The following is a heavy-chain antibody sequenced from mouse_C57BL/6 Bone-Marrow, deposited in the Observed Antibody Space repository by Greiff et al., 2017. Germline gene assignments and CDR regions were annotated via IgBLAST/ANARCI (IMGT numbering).Heavy chain of an antibody. V-gene: IGHV14-4*01. CDR2: IEPENGDT. CDR3: TLYGTQAWFAY. J-gene: IGHJ3*01. D-gene: IGHD2-1*01. CDR1: GFNIKDDY. Sequence: VQLKESGAELVRPGASVKLSCTASGFNIKDDYMHWVKQRPEQGLEWIGWIEPENGDTEYASKFQGKATIPADTSSNTASLQHSSLTSEDTAVYYCTLYGTQAWFAYWGQGTLVTVSA.